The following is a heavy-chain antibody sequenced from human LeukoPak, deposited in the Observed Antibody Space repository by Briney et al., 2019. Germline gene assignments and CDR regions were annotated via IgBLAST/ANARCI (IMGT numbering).Heavy chain of an antibody. CDR1: GFTLSSYA. CDR2: ISGSGGST. J-gene: IGHJ4*02. Sequence: PGGSLRLSCAASGFTLSSYAMSWVRQAPGKGLEWVSAISGSGGSTYYADSVKGRFTISRDNSKNTLYLQMNSLRAEDTAVYYCAKDRTARGYSGYDPFDYWGQGTLVTVSS. V-gene: IGHV3-23*01. D-gene: IGHD5-12*01. CDR3: AKDRTARGYSGYDPFDY.